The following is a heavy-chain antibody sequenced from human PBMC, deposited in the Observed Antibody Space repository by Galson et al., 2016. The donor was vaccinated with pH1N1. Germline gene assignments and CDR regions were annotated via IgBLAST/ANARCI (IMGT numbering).Heavy chain of an antibody. J-gene: IGHJ4*02. CDR3: ARGGYCSGGSCYDVFDY. Sequence: SGYTFTDYDINWVRQGTGQGLEWMGWMNPNNDNTGYAQKFQGRVTMTRNTSISTAYMGLSSLRSEDTAVYYCARGGYCSGGSCYDVFDYWGQGTLVTVS. D-gene: IGHD2-15*01. CDR2: MNPNNDNT. V-gene: IGHV1-8*01. CDR1: GYTFTDYD.